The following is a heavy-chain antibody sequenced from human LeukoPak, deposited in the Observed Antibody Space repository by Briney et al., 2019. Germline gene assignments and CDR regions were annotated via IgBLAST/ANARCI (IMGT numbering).Heavy chain of an antibody. V-gene: IGHV1-18*01. CDR1: GYTFTSYG. Sequence: GASVTVSCKPSGYTFTSYGISWVRQAPGQGLEWMGWISAYNGNTNYAQKLQGRVTMTTDTSTSTAYMEVRSLRSDDTAVYYCARGTMVTIRFDYWGQGTLVTVSS. D-gene: IGHD2-21*02. CDR3: ARGTMVTIRFDY. J-gene: IGHJ4*02. CDR2: ISAYNGNT.